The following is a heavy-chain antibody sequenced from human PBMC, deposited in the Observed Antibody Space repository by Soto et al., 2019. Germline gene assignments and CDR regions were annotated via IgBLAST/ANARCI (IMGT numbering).Heavy chain of an antibody. D-gene: IGHD3-10*01. J-gene: IGHJ6*02. CDR2: IKQDGSEK. Sequence: GSLRLSSAAPGFSFSSYWMSWVRQAPGKGLEWVANIKQDGSEKYYVDSVKGRFTISRDNAKNSLYLQMNRLRAEDTAVYYCARDMRLLWFGELYYYGMDVWGQGTTVTVSS. V-gene: IGHV3-7*01. CDR1: GFSFSSYW. CDR3: ARDMRLLWFGELYYYGMDV.